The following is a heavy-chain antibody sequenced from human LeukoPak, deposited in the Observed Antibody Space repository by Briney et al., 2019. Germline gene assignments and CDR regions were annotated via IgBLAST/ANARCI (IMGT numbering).Heavy chain of an antibody. J-gene: IGHJ4*02. CDR3: ARRDSSGSLDFDY. CDR2: IASDGSST. Sequence: GGSLRLSCAASGFTFSSYWMNWVRHAPGKGLVWVSRIASDGSSTTYADSVKGRFTISRDNSKNTLYLQMNSLRAEDTAVYYCARRDSSGSLDFDYWGQGTLVTVSS. V-gene: IGHV3-74*01. CDR1: GFTFSSYW. D-gene: IGHD3-22*01.